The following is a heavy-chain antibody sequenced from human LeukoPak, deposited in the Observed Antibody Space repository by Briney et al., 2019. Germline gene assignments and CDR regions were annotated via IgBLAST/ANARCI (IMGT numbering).Heavy chain of an antibody. CDR2: INHSGST. CDR3: ARGRAAQTRITIFGVVIDGVGWFDP. J-gene: IGHJ5*02. D-gene: IGHD3-3*01. CDR1: GGSFSGYY. Sequence: SETLSLTCAVYGGSFSGYYWSWIRQPPGKGLEWIGEINHSGSTNYNPSLKSRVTISVDTSKNQFSLKLSSVTAADTAVYYCARGRAAQTRITIFGVVIDGVGWFDPWGQGTLVTVSS. V-gene: IGHV4-34*01.